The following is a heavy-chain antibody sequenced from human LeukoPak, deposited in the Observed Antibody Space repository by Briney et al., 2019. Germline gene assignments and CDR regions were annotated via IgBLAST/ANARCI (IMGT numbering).Heavy chain of an antibody. CDR3: ASSVKRYRWSGYYYFDY. V-gene: IGHV3-48*01. J-gene: IGHJ4*02. CDR1: GFTFSSYS. Sequence: PGGSLRLSCAASGFTFSSYSMNWVRQAPGKGLEWVSYISSSSSTIYYADSVKGRFTISRDNAKNSLYLQMNSLRAEDTAVYCCASSVKRYRWSGYYYFDYWGQGTLVTVSS. CDR2: ISSSSSTI. D-gene: IGHD3-3*01.